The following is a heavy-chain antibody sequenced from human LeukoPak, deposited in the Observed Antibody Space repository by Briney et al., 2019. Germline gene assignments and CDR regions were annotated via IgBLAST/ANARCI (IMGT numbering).Heavy chain of an antibody. J-gene: IGHJ4*02. CDR1: GGSISSYY. CDR3: ARDMGSGWYSD. Sequence: KPSETLSLTCTVSGGSISSYYWSWIRQPAGKGLEWIGRISSSGSTNYNPSLRSRISISGDTSKKQFSLKLSSVTAADTAVYYCARDMGSGWYSDWGQGTLVTVSS. V-gene: IGHV4-4*07. D-gene: IGHD6-19*01. CDR2: ISSSGST.